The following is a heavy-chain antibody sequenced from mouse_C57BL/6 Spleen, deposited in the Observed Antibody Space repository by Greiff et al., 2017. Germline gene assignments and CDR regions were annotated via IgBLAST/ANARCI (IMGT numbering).Heavy chain of an antibody. D-gene: IGHD1-1*01. CDR3: ARDSITTPVAGDY. Sequence: QVQLKESGAELVKPGASVKLSCKASGYTFTSYWMQWVKQRPGQGLEWIGEIDPSDSYTNYNQKFTGKATLTVDTSSSTAYMQLSSLTSEDSAVYYCARDSITTPVAGDYWGQGTTLTVSS. CDR1: GYTFTSYW. J-gene: IGHJ2*01. CDR2: IDPSDSYT. V-gene: IGHV1-50*01.